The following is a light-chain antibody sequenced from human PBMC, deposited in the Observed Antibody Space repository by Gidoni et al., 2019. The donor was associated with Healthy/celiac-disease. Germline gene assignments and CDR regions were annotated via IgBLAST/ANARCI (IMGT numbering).Light chain of an antibody. CDR1: QSVTSY. Sequence: EIVLTQPPATLSLSPGERATLSCRASQSVTSYLAWYQQKPGQARRLLIYDASNRATGVPSRFSGSGSGTDFTLTISSLEPEDFAVYYCQQRSNWPWTFXQXTKVEIK. CDR2: DAS. J-gene: IGKJ1*01. CDR3: QQRSNWPWT. V-gene: IGKV3-11*01.